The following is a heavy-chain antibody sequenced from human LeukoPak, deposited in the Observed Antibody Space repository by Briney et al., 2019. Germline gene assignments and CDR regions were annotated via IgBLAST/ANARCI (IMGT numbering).Heavy chain of an antibody. D-gene: IGHD2-15*01. CDR3: ARHGGDIVVVVAGQGGYFDN. J-gene: IGHJ4*02. CDR1: GGSISSSSYY. V-gene: IGHV4-39*01. CDR2: ICYSGST. Sequence: SETLSLTCTVSGGSISSSSYYWGWIRQPPGKGLEWIGSICYSGSTYYNPSLKSRVTISVDTSKNQFSLKLSSVTAADTAVYYCARHGGDIVVVVAGQGGYFDNWGQGTLVTVSS.